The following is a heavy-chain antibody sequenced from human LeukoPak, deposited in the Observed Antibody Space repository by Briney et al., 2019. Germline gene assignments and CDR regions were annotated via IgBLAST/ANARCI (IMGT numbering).Heavy chain of an antibody. CDR3: ARVRHYYDSSGLRMYYFDY. V-gene: IGHV3-53*01. D-gene: IGHD3-22*01. J-gene: IGHJ4*02. CDR2: IYSGGST. CDR1: GFTVSSNY. Sequence: GGSLRLSCAASGFTVSSNYMSWVRQAPGKGLEWVSVIYSGGSTYYADSVTGRFTISRDNSKNTLYLQMSSLRAEDTAVYYCARVRHYYDSSGLRMYYFDYWGQGTLVTVSS.